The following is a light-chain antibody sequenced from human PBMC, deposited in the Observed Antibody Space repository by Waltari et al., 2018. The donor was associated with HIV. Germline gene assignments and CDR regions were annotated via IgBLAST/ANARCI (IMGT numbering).Light chain of an antibody. V-gene: IGLV2-11*01. CDR3: CSYADNYPVV. J-gene: IGLJ2*01. CDR2: DVN. CDR1: SSDVGGYNY. Sequence: QSALTQPRSVSGSPGQSVTISCTGTSSDVGGYNYVSWYQQHPGKAPKFMIYDVNSRPSGVPDRVSGSKSGNTASLTISGLQAEDEADYYCCSYADNYPVVFGGGTKLTVL.